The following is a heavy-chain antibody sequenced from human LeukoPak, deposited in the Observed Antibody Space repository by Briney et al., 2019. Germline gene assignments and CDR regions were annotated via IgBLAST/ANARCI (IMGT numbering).Heavy chain of an antibody. D-gene: IGHD1-26*01. Sequence: PSETLSLTCAVYIDSFSNYHWNWIRQTPAKGLEWIGEVNDSGGTNISPSLRSRVILSVDTSKNQFSLKLISVTVADTAVYYCARGQGATVPQVGKNWFDPWGRGTRVTVSS. CDR2: VNDSGGT. J-gene: IGHJ5*02. CDR1: IDSFSNYH. V-gene: IGHV4-34*01. CDR3: ARGQGATVPQVGKNWFDP.